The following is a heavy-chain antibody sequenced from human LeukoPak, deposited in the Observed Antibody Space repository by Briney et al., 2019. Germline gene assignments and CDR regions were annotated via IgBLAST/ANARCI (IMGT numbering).Heavy chain of an antibody. J-gene: IGHJ3*02. V-gene: IGHV5-51*01. D-gene: IGHD2/OR15-2a*01. CDR2: IYPRDSDT. CDR1: GYSFTTYW. Sequence: GDSLKISCKGSGYSFTTYWIGWVRQMPGKGMEWMGIIYPRDSDTRYSPSFQGQVTISADKSISTAYLQWSSLKASDTAMYYCARHRPGIYDAFDIWGQGTMVTVSS. CDR3: ARHRPGIYDAFDI.